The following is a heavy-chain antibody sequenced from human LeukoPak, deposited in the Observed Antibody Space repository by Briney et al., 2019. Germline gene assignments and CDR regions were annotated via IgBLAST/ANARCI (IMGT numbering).Heavy chain of an antibody. D-gene: IGHD5-12*01. CDR1: GGSFSGYY. Sequence: PSETLSLTCAVYGGSFSGYYWSWIRQPPGKGLEWIGRIYTSGSTNYNPSLKSRVTISVDTSKNQFSLKLSSVTAADTAVYYCAREGGGYDENWFDPWGQGTLVTVSS. J-gene: IGHJ5*02. CDR2: IYTSGST. V-gene: IGHV4-4*08. CDR3: AREGGGYDENWFDP.